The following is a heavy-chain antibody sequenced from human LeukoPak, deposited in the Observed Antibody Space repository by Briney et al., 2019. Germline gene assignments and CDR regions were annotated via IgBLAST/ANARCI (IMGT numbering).Heavy chain of an antibody. CDR2: IRDSGDDT. Sequence: GGSLRLSCAASGFKFSNYAMSWVRQAPGKGLEWVSGIRDSGDDTWYADSVRGRFTISRDNSKNIVYLQMSSLRVDDTAVYYCAKEWAVYGTPLLDYWGQGNLVTVSS. D-gene: IGHD6-6*01. J-gene: IGHJ4*02. CDR3: AKEWAVYGTPLLDY. CDR1: GFKFSNYA. V-gene: IGHV3-23*01.